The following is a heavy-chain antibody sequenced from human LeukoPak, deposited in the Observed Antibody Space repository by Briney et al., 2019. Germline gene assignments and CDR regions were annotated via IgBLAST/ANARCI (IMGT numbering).Heavy chain of an antibody. CDR1: GFTFSSYG. Sequence: GGSLRLSCAASGFTFSSYGMHWVRQAPGKGLEWVAVISYDGSNKYYADSVKGRFTISRDNSKNTLYVQMNSLRAEDTAVYYCTKEGFSRSYRVYYGMDVWGQGTTVTVSS. CDR2: ISYDGSNK. CDR3: TKEGFSRSYRVYYGMDV. D-gene: IGHD1-26*01. J-gene: IGHJ6*02. V-gene: IGHV3-30*18.